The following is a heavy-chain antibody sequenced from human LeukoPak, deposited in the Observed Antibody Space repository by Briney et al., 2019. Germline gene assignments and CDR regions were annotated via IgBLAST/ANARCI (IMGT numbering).Heavy chain of an antibody. CDR3: ARDFRYCSGGSCYYYYGMDV. V-gene: IGHV3-66*02. CDR2: IYSGGST. D-gene: IGHD2-15*01. J-gene: IGHJ6*02. Sequence: GGSLRLSCATSGFSFSDYWMNWARQAPGKGLEWVSVIYSGGSTYYADSVKGRFTISRDNSKNTLYLQMNSLRAEDTAVYYCARDFRYCSGGSCYYYYGMDVWGQGTTVTVSS. CDR1: GFSFSDYW.